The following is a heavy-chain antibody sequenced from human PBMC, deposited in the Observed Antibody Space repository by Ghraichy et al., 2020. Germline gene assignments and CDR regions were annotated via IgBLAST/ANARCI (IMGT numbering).Heavy chain of an antibody. J-gene: IGHJ5*02. CDR1: GGSFSGYY. CDR2: INHSGST. Sequence: SETLSLTCAVYGGSFSGYYWSWIRQPPRKGLEWIGEINHSGSTNYNPSLKSRVTISVDTSKNQFSLKLSSVTAADTAVYYCARGHLWIDPWGQGTLVTVSS. V-gene: IGHV4-34*01. CDR3: ARGHLWIDP.